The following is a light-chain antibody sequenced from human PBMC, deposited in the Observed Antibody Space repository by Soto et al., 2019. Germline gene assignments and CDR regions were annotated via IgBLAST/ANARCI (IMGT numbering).Light chain of an antibody. J-gene: IGLJ1*01. CDR1: SRDVTDSDS. CDR2: DFT. V-gene: IGLV2-14*03. Sequence: QSVLTQPASVSGSPGQSVTISCAGASRDVTDSDSVSWYQHRPGEAPELKILDFTYRPSGVSDRFSGSLSANTASLTISGLQVEDEGGYYCVSYTNPGTYVFGPGTKLTVL. CDR3: VSYTNPGTYV.